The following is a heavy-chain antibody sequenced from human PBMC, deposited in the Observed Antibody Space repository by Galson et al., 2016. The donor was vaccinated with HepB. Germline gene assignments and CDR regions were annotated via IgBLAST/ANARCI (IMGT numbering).Heavy chain of an antibody. V-gene: IGHV1-18*01. Sequence: SVKVSCKASGYTFTRFGTIWARQAPGQGLEWVGYINNASRNTSYVKKLQDRITLTTDTSTDTAYMELSSLTSDDTAVYYCAIAGRGSIDFWGQGTLVSVSS. J-gene: IGHJ4*02. CDR1: GYTFTRFG. CDR2: INNASRNT. CDR3: AIAGRGSIDF. D-gene: IGHD3-10*01.